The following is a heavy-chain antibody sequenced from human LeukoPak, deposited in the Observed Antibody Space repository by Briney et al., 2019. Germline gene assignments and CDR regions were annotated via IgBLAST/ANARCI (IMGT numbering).Heavy chain of an antibody. CDR2: IRYDGSNK. D-gene: IGHD6-13*01. CDR1: GFTFSSYG. J-gene: IGHJ4*02. CDR3: ARDRDSGSSSWYDTFDY. V-gene: IGHV3-30*02. Sequence: PGGSLRLSCAASGFTFSSYGMHWVRQAPGKGLEWVAFIRYDGSNKYYADSVKGRFTISRDNSKNTLYLQMNSLRAEDTAVYYCARDRDSGSSSWYDTFDYWGQGTLVTVSS.